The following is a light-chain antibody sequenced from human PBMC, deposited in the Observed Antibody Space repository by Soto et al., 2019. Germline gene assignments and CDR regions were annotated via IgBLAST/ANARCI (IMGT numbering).Light chain of an antibody. CDR2: KAS. CDR3: QQYTSYSRT. Sequence: DIQMTQSPSTLSASVGDRVTITCRASQSISSWLAWYQHKPGRAPKLLIYKASILESGVPSRFSGSGSGTEFTLTISSLQPDDFATYYCQQYTSYSRTFGQGTKVEIK. CDR1: QSISSW. V-gene: IGKV1-5*03. J-gene: IGKJ1*01.